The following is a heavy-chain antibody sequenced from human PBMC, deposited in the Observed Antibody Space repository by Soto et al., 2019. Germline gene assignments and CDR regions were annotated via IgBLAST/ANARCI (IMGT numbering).Heavy chain of an antibody. V-gene: IGHV1-24*01. CDR1: GGTFSSYT. Sequence: GASVQVSCKASGGTFSSYTISWVRQAPGKGLEWMGGFDPEDGETIYAQKSQGRVTMTEEIFKDTAYMELSSLIPEDTAVYSGATALPMTYGDYCFDPWGQGPLVTVSS. J-gene: IGHJ5*02. CDR3: ATALPMTYGDYCFDP. D-gene: IGHD4-17*01. CDR2: FDPEDGET.